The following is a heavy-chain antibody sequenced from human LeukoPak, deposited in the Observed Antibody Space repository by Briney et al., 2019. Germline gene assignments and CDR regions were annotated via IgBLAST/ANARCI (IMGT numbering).Heavy chain of an antibody. CDR3: ARDTGFQYIVVVPAAHENYFDY. Sequence: GASVEVSCKASGYTFTGYYMHWVRQAPGQGLEWMGWINPNSGGTNYAQKFQGRVTMTRDTSISTAYMELSRLRSDDTAVYYCARDTGFQYIVVVPAAHENYFDYWGQGTLVTVSS. CDR1: GYTFTGYY. J-gene: IGHJ4*02. CDR2: INPNSGGT. D-gene: IGHD2-2*01. V-gene: IGHV1-2*02.